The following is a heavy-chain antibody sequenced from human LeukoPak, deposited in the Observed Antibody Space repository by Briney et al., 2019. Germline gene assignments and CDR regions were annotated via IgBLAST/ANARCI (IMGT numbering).Heavy chain of an antibody. D-gene: IGHD6-6*01. CDR1: GFTVSSNY. CDR3: ARETAIAARPYYYMDV. J-gene: IGHJ6*03. V-gene: IGHV3-53*01. Sequence: GGSLRLSCAASGFTVSSNYMSWVRQAPGKGLEWVSVIYSGGSTYYADSMKGRFTISRDNSKNTLYPQMNSLRAEDTAVYYCARETAIAARPYYYMDVWGKGTTVTVSS. CDR2: IYSGGST.